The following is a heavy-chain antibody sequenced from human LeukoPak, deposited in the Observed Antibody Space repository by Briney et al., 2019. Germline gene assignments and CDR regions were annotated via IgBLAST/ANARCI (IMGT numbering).Heavy chain of an antibody. D-gene: IGHD4-11*01. CDR3: ARSVTPGAFDI. CDR2: IYYSGST. Sequence: SETLSLTCAVYGGSFSGYYWSWIRQHPGKGLEWIGYIYYSGSTYYNPSLKSRVTISVDTSKNQFSLKLSSVTAADTAVYHCARSVTPGAFDIWGQGTMVTVSS. J-gene: IGHJ3*02. V-gene: IGHV4-31*11. CDR1: GGSFSGYY.